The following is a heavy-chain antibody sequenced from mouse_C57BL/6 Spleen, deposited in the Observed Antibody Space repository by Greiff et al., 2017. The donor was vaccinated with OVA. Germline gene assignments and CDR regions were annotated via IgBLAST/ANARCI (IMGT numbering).Heavy chain of an antibody. V-gene: IGHV1-59*01. CDR1: GYTFTSYW. D-gene: IGHD1-1*01. Sequence: QVQLQQPGAELVRPGTSVKLSCKASGYTFTSYWMHWVKQRPGQGLEWIGVIDPSDSYTNYNQKFKGKATLTVDTSSSTAYMQLSSLTSEDSAVYYCARHGSSYVGFYFDDWGQGTTLTVSS. CDR2: IDPSDSYT. CDR3: ARHGSSYVGFYFDD. J-gene: IGHJ2*01.